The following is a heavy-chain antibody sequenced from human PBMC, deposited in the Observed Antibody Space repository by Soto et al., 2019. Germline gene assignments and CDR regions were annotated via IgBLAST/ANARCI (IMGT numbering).Heavy chain of an antibody. Sequence: QVQLQQWGAGLLKPSETLSLTCAVYGGSFSGYYWSWIRQPPGKGLEWIGEINHSGSTNYNPSLKRRVTISVDTSKNQFSLNLSSVTAADTAVYYCARVPTGDYYDSSDYSDWGQGTLVTVSS. CDR3: ARVPTGDYYDSSDYSD. CDR1: GGSFSGYY. J-gene: IGHJ4*02. CDR2: INHSGST. D-gene: IGHD3-22*01. V-gene: IGHV4-34*01.